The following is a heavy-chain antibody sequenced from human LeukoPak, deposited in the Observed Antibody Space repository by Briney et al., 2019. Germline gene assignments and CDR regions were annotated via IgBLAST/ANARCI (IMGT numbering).Heavy chain of an antibody. Sequence: PGGSLRLSCAASGFALSSNYVGWVRQAPGGGLHWVSLLYSDGDTYYADSVKGRFTISRDTSKNTLYLQMNSLRVDDTAVYYCARDWNYGGGRSGTYDIWGQGTMVTVSS. CDR2: LYSDGDT. D-gene: IGHD1-7*01. J-gene: IGHJ3*02. CDR3: ARDWNYGGGRSGTYDI. V-gene: IGHV3-53*01. CDR1: GFALSSNY.